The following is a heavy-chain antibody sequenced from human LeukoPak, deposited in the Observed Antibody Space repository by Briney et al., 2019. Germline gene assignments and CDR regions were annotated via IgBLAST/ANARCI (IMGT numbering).Heavy chain of an antibody. CDR2: ISGYSGNA. D-gene: IGHD6-13*01. CDR3: ARCYSSSWQRLDN. J-gene: IGHJ4*02. Sequence: ASVKVSCKASGYTFTNFGLTWVRQAPGQGLEWLGWISGYSGNANYAQKFQDRVVMTTDRSTGTAYMELRRVRSDDTAVYYCARCYSSSWQRLDNWGQGTLVIVSS. CDR1: GYTFTNFG. V-gene: IGHV1-18*01.